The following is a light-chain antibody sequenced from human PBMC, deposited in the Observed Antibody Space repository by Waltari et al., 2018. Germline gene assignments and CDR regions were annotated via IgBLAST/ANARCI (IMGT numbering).Light chain of an antibody. V-gene: IGKV1-33*01. CDR2: KTS. CDR1: QDIGGY. Sequence: DIQLTQSPSSQAASVGDRVTLTCRASQDIGGYLNWYQQQPGRAPKLLIYKTSLLRTGVPSRFSGGASRTDYTLTITNLQPEDIATYYCQYYDNLPMFTFGPGTKVEIK. J-gene: IGKJ2*01. CDR3: QYYDNLPMFT.